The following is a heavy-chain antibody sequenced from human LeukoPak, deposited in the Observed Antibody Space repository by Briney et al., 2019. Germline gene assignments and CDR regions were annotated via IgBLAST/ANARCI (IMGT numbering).Heavy chain of an antibody. CDR3: ARDPAGKYSSSWFDY. CDR2: IWYDGSNK. CDR1: GFTFSSYA. D-gene: IGHD6-13*01. Sequence: GGSLRLSCAASGFTFSSYAMHWVRRAPGKGLEWVAVIWYDGSNKYYPDSVKGRFTISRDNSKNTLYLQMNSLRVEDTAVYYCARDPAGKYSSSWFDYWGQGTLVTVSS. J-gene: IGHJ4*02. V-gene: IGHV3-33*01.